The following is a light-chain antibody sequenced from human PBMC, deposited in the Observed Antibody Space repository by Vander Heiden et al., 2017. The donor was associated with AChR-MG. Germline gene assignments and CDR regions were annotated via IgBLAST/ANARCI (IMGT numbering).Light chain of an antibody. Sequence: SYVLTQPPSVSVATGQTATITCGGDNIGRKSVHWYQQRPGQAPVVVVYDDSDRPSGIPERFSGSNSGNTATLTISRIEAGDEADYYCQVWDNSSDQGVFGGGTKLTVL. CDR3: QVWDNSSDQGV. CDR2: DDS. CDR1: NIGRKS. V-gene: IGLV3-21*02. J-gene: IGLJ2*01.